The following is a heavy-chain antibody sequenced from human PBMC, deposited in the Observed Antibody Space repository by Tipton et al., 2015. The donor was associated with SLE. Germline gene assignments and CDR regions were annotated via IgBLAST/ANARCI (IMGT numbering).Heavy chain of an antibody. D-gene: IGHD3-22*01. J-gene: IGHJ5*02. V-gene: IGHV4-39*07. CDR1: GDSVSSSNYY. CDR2: IFYGEST. CDR3: ALYHYSSSGLNWIDP. Sequence: TLSLTCTVSGDSVSSSNYYWGWIRQPPGKGLEWIGTIFYGESTYYNPPLKSRVTISIDTSKNHFSLKLTSVTAADTAMYYCALYHYSSSGLNWIDPWGQGILVTVSS.